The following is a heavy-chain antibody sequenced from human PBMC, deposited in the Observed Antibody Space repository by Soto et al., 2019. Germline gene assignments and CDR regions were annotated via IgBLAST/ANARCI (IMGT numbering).Heavy chain of an antibody. D-gene: IGHD6-6*01. CDR1: GFTFSSYA. J-gene: IGHJ4*02. Sequence: EGSLRLSCSASGFTFSSYAMHWVRQAPGKGLEYVSAISSNGGSTYYADSVKGRFTISRDNSKNTLYLQMSSLRAEDTAVYYCVKDRGAGGQLAGRYYFDYWGQGTLVTVSS. CDR2: ISSNGGST. V-gene: IGHV3-64D*08. CDR3: VKDRGAGGQLAGRYYFDY.